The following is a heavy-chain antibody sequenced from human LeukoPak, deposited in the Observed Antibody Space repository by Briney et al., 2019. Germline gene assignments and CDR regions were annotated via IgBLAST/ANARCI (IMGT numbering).Heavy chain of an antibody. V-gene: IGHV4-39*01. J-gene: IGHJ4*02. Sequence: SETLSLTCTVSGGSITSSSYYWGWIRQPPGKGLEWIGSIYYSGSTYYNPSLKSRVTISVDTSKNQFSLNLSSVTAADTAVYYCAPCCSSTSCYGEGDYWGQGTLVTVSS. CDR1: GGSITSSSYY. D-gene: IGHD2-2*01. CDR2: IYYSGST. CDR3: APCCSSTSCYGEGDY.